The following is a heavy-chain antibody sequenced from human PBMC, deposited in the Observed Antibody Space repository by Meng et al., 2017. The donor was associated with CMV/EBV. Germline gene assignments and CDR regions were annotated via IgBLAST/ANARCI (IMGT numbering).Heavy chain of an antibody. CDR3: VRGVPLGIIYSFDY. Sequence: QVQVFQSGVEVKKSGASVNVFCKASGYPFTGYGISWVRQAPGQGLEWMGWISVYNGHTNFAQNLQGRVTMTTDTSTSTAYVELRSLRSDDTAIYYCVRGVPLGIIYSFDYWGQGTLVTVSS. D-gene: IGHD2-21*01. CDR1: GYPFTGYG. J-gene: IGHJ4*01. CDR2: ISVYNGHT. V-gene: IGHV1-18*01.